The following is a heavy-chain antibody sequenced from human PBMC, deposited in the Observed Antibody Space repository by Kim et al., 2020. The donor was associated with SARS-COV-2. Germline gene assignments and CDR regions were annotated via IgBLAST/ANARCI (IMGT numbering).Heavy chain of an antibody. CDR3: RVATRYYYYYGMDV. CDR2: IKSKTDGGTT. Sequence: GGSLRLSCAASGFTFSNAWMSWVRQAPGKGLEWVGRIKSKTDGGTTDYAAPVKGRFTISRDDSKNTLYLQMNSLKTEDTAVYYCRVATRYYYYYGMDVWGQGTTVTVSS. V-gene: IGHV3-15*01. J-gene: IGHJ6*02. CDR1: GFTFSNAW. D-gene: IGHD5-12*01.